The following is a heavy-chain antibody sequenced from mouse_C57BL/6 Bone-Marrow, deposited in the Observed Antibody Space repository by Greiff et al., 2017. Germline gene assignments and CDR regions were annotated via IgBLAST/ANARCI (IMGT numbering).Heavy chain of an antibody. CDR2: IYPGDGST. V-gene: IGHV1-78*01. D-gene: IGHD3-3*01. CDR3: ARRGRGWYFDV. Sequence: QVQLQQSDAELVKPGASVKISCTVSGYTFTDHTIHWMKQRPEQGLEWIGYIYPGDGSTKYNEKFKGKVTLTADKSSSTAYMQLNSLKSEDSAVDFCARRGRGWYFDVWGTGTTVTVSS. J-gene: IGHJ1*03. CDR1: GYTFTDHT.